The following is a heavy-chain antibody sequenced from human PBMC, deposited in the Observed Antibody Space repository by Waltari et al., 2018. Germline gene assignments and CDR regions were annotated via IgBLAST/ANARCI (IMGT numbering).Heavy chain of an antibody. CDR1: AVSITSNRPS. J-gene: IGHJ3*01. D-gene: IGHD5-12*01. CDR3: ATYIGASVGTAAFDV. Sequence: LQLPESGPRLVRPSETLSLICLVSAVSITSNRPSRAWIRQSPGQGLEWIGTVSYLGTTYTSPSLKSRVSVSRDTSKNQVSLILGSVTAADMAVYYCATYIGASVGTAAFDVWGQGTMVTVSS. CDR2: VSYLGTT. V-gene: IGHV4-39*01.